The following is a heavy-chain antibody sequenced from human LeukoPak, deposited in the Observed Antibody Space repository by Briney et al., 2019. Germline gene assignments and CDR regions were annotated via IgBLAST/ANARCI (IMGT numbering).Heavy chain of an antibody. CDR3: ARSLAARDSSYYMDV. Sequence: GSLRLSCAASGFTFSSYAMSWVRQAPGKGLEWIGEIYHSGSTNYNPSLKSRVTISVDKSKNQFSLKLSSVTAADTAVYYCARSLAARDSSYYMDVWGKGTTVTVSS. CDR1: GFTFSSYAM. CDR2: IYHSGST. V-gene: IGHV4-4*02. J-gene: IGHJ6*03. D-gene: IGHD6-6*01.